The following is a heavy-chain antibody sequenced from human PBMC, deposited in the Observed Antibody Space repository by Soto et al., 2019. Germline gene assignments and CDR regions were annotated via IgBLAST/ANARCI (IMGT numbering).Heavy chain of an antibody. CDR1: CGSISSYY. CDR3: ARQDYYYYMDV. V-gene: IGHV4-39*01. CDR2: IYYSGST. J-gene: IGHJ6*03. Sequence: PSETLSLTCTVSCGSISSYYWGCIRQPPGKGLEWIGSIYYSGSTYYNPSLKSRVTISVDTSKNQFSLKLSSVTAADTAVYYCARQDYYYYMDVWGKGTTVTVSS.